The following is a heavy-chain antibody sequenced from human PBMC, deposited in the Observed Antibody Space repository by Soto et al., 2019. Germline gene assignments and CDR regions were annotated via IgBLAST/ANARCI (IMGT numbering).Heavy chain of an antibody. CDR2: IYYSGIT. CDR1: GGSISSYY. CDR3: ARYKSNYYYGMDV. V-gene: IGHV4-59*01. J-gene: IGHJ6*02. D-gene: IGHD1-20*01. Sequence: SETLSLTCTVSGGSISSYYWSGIRQPPGKGLEWIGYIYYSGITNYNPSLKSRVTISVDTSKNQFSLKLSSVTAADTAVYYCARYKSNYYYGMDVWGQGTTVTVSS.